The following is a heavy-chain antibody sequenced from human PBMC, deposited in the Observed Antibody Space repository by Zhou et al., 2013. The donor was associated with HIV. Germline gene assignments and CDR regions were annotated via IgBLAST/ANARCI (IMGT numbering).Heavy chain of an antibody. V-gene: IGHV1-69*04. Sequence: QVQLVQSGAEVKKPGSSVKVSCKASGGTFSSYAISWVRQAPGQGLEWMGRIIPILGIANYAQKFQGRVTITADKSTSTAYMELSSLRSEDTAVYYCARDGPSSYYGSGSYYKGDRGYNWFDPWGQGTLVTVSS. CDR1: GGTFSSYA. CDR2: IIPILGIA. CDR3: ARDGPSSYYGSGSYYKGDRGYNWFDP. J-gene: IGHJ5*02. D-gene: IGHD3-10*01.